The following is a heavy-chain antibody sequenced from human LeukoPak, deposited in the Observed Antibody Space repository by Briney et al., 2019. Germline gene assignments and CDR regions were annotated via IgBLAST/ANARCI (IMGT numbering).Heavy chain of an antibody. CDR2: IYYSGTT. V-gene: IGHV4-39*07. Sequence: SETLSLTCTVSGGSISSSPYYWGWIRQPPGKGLEWIGSIYYSGTTHYNPYLESRVTISVDTSKNQFSLKLASVTAADTAIYYCAKGAGGFSYYNWFDPWGQGTLVTVSS. D-gene: IGHD5-18*01. J-gene: IGHJ5*02. CDR1: GGSISSSPYY. CDR3: AKGAGGFSYYNWFDP.